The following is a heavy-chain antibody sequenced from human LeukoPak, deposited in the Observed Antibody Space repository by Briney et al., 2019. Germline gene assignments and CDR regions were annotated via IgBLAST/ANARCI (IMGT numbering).Heavy chain of an antibody. Sequence: PSETLSLTCAVSGDSISGYYWSWIRQPPGKGLEWIGFAYHSGSTTRNPSLESRVTISVDTSTNQVSLRLSSVTAADTAVYYCARDKKGSSCYDFWGQGTLVTFSS. V-gene: IGHV4-59*01. CDR1: GDSISGYY. CDR2: AYHSGST. D-gene: IGHD2-2*01. J-gene: IGHJ4*02. CDR3: ARDKKGSSCYDF.